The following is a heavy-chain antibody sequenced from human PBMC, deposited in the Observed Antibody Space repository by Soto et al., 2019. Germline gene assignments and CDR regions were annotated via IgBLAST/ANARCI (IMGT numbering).Heavy chain of an antibody. Sequence: QVHLVQSGAEVKRPGASVKVSCKASGYTFTGNYIHWVRQAPGQGLEWMGWVNPDNGGTTSAEKFQGRVTMTRDTSVTTAYMELYRLTSDDTAVYYCVKDIEPGGAHYWGQGTLVTVSS. CDR1: GYTFTGNY. V-gene: IGHV1-2*02. D-gene: IGHD3-16*01. J-gene: IGHJ4*02. CDR3: VKDIEPGGAHY. CDR2: VNPDNGGT.